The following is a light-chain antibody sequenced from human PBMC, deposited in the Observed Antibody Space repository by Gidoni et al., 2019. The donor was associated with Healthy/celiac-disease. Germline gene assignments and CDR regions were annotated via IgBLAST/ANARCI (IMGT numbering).Light chain of an antibody. Sequence: QSALTQPASLSGSPGQSITISCTGTSRDVGNYNLVSWYQQHPGKAPKLMIYEVSKRPSGVSNHFSGSKSGNTASLTISGLQAEDEADYYCCSYAGSSTRYVFGTGTKVTVL. CDR2: EVS. CDR3: CSYAGSSTRYV. CDR1: SRDVGNYNL. J-gene: IGLJ1*01. V-gene: IGLV2-23*02.